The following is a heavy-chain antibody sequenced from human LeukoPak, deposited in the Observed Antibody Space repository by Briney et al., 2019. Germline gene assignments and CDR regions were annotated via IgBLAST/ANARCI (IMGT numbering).Heavy chain of an antibody. CDR1: GGSISSSSYY. J-gene: IGHJ5*02. CDR3: ARYDWFDP. Sequence: SETLSLTCTVSGGSISSSSYYWGWIRQSPGKGLEWIGSINNSGSTYYNRSLKSRVTISVDTSKNQFSLKLTSVTAADTAVYYCARYDWFDPWGQGTLVTVSS. CDR2: INNSGST. V-gene: IGHV4-39*01.